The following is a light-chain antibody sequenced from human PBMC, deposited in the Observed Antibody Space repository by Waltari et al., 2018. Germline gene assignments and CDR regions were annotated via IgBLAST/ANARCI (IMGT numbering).Light chain of an antibody. CDR2: EAV. J-gene: IGLJ1*01. V-gene: IGLV2-23*01. Sequence: QSALTQPASVSGSPGQSITISCTGASADLARYNLVSCNQHHPAKAPKLMIYEAVKRPSGVSNRFSCAKSGTTASLIISVLQADDEADYYCCSYTGSSTSYGCGSGTKVTVL. CDR1: SADLARYNL. CDR3: CSYTGSSTSYG.